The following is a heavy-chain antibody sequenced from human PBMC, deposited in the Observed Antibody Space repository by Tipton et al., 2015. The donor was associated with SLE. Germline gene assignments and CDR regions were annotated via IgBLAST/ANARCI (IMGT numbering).Heavy chain of an antibody. D-gene: IGHD6-19*01. CDR1: GYTFTSYG. J-gene: IGHJ4*02. Sequence: QSGPEVKKPGASVKVSCKASGYTFTSYGISWVRQAPGQGLEWMGWISAYNGNTNYAQKLQGRVTMTTGTSTSTAYMELRSLRSDDTAVYYCARDTIQYSSGREYFDYWGQGTLVTVSS. CDR2: ISAYNGNT. CDR3: ARDTIQYSSGREYFDY. V-gene: IGHV1-18*01.